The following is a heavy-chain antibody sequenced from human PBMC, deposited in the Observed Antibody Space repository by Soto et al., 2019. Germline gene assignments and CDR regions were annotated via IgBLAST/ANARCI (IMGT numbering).Heavy chain of an antibody. J-gene: IGHJ5*02. CDR2: ISGKTAKT. CDR1: GYRFSGYG. Sequence: GASVKVSCKASGYRFSGYGISCARLAPGQGLEWMGWISGKTAKTKYSEKLKGRVTVTADTSTKTAFMEMRSLGPEETAVYLCARSTLASSPSWFDTWGPGTLVTAPQ. D-gene: IGHD2-2*01. CDR3: ARSTLASSPSWFDT. V-gene: IGHV1-18*04.